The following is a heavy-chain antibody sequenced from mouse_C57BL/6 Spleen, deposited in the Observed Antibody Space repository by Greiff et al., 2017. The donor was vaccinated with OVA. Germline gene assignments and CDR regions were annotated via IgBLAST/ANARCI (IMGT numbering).Heavy chain of an antibody. CDR2: ISYDGSN. CDR3: ARGRGFAY. CDR1: GYSITSGYY. J-gene: IGHJ3*01. Sequence: EVQLKESGPGLVKPSQSLSLTCSVTGYSITSGYYWNWIRQFPGNKLEWMGYISYDGSNNYNPSLKNRISITRDTSKNQFFLKLNSVTTEDTATYYCARGRGFAYWGQGTLVTVSA. V-gene: IGHV3-6*01.